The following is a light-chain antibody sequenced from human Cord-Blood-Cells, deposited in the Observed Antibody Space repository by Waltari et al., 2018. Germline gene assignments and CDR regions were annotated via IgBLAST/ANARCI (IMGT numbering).Light chain of an antibody. CDR2: EVS. J-gene: IGLJ1*01. CDR3: SSYTSSSTLV. Sequence: QSALTQPASVSGSPGQSLTISCTGTSSDVGGYNYVSWYQQHPGKAPKLMIYEVSNRPSWVSNRFSGSKSGNTASLTISGLQAEDEADYYCSSYTSSSTLVFGTGTKVTVL. V-gene: IGLV2-14*01. CDR1: SSDVGGYNY.